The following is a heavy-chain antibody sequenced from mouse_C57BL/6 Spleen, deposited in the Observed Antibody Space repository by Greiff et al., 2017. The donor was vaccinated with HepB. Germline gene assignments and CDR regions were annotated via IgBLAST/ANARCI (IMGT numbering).Heavy chain of an antibody. CDR2: IDPENGDT. J-gene: IGHJ4*01. CDR3: TMNEDYAMDY. Sequence: EVKVVESGAELVRPGASVKLSCTASGFNIKDDYMHWVKQRPEQGLEWIGWIDPENGDTEYASKFQGKATITADTSSNTAYLQLSSLTSEDTAVYYCTMNEDYAMDYWGQGTSVTVSS. V-gene: IGHV14-4*01. CDR1: GFNIKDDY.